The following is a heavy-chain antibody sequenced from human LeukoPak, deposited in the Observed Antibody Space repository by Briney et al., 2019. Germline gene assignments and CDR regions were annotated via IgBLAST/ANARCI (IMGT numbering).Heavy chain of an antibody. V-gene: IGHV4-39*01. CDR2: IYYSGST. Sequence: SETLSLTCTVSGGSISSSSYYWGWIRQPPGKGLEWTGSIYYSGSTYYNPSLKSRVTISVDTSKNQFPLKLSSVTAADTAVYYCARPRGYNYGNDAFDIWGQGTMVTVSS. CDR1: GGSISSSSYY. D-gene: IGHD5-18*01. J-gene: IGHJ3*02. CDR3: ARPRGYNYGNDAFDI.